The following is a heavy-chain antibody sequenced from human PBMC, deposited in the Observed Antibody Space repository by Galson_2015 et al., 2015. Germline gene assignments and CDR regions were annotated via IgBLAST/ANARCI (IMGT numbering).Heavy chain of an antibody. D-gene: IGHD3-9*01. CDR3: ARAEVLRYFDWFVDWFDP. J-gene: IGHJ5*02. Sequence: CKASGYTFTSYAMHWVRQAPGQGLEWMGWINTNTGNPTYAQGFTGRFVFSLDTSVSTAYLQISSLKAEDTAVYYCARAEVLRYFDWFVDWFDPWGQGTLVTVSS. CDR1: GYTFTSYA. CDR2: INTNTGNP. V-gene: IGHV7-4-1*02.